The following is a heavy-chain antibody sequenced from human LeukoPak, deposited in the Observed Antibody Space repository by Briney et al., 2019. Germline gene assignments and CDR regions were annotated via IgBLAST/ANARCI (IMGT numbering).Heavy chain of an antibody. CDR2: TSYDKSNN. J-gene: IGHJ4*02. V-gene: IGHV3-30*18. CDR1: GFTFSNYA. Sequence: GGSLRLSCAASGFTFSNYAMHWVRQAPGKGLEWVAVTSYDKSNNFYADSVKGRFTISRDNAKNTLYLQMNSLTAEDTAVYYCAKDRGSDILTGYYNIHLWGQGTLVTVSS. CDR3: AKDRGSDILTGYYNIHL. D-gene: IGHD3-9*01.